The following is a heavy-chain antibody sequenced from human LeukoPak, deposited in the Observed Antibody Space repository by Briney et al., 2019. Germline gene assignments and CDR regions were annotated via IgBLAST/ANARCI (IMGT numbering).Heavy chain of an antibody. D-gene: IGHD3-10*01. CDR2: IYPGDSDT. CDR1: GYSFTSYW. J-gene: IGHJ6*02. V-gene: IGHV5-51*01. Sequence: GESLKISRKGSGYSFTSYWIGWVRQMPGKGLEWMGIIYPGDSDTRYSPSFQGQVTISADKSISTAYLQWSSLKASDTAMYYCARDGSGSYYLDYYYGMEVWGQGTTVTVSS. CDR3: ARDGSGSYYLDYYYGMEV.